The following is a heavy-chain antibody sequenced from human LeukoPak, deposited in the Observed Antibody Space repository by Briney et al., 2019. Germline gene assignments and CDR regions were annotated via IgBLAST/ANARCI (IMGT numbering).Heavy chain of an antibody. D-gene: IGHD4-23*01. CDR3: SGGNSGWFDP. CDR2: IIPILGIA. Sequence: SVKVSCKASGGTFSSYAISWVRQAPGQGLEWMGRIIPILGIANYAQKFQGRVTITADKSTSTAYMERSSLRSEDTAVYYCSGGNSGWFDPWGQGTLVTVSS. V-gene: IGHV1-69*04. J-gene: IGHJ5*02. CDR1: GGTFSSYA.